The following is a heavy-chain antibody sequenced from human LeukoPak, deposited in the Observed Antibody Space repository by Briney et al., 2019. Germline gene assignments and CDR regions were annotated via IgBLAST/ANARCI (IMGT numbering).Heavy chain of an antibody. CDR1: GGSFSGYY. J-gene: IGHJ6*03. D-gene: IGHD3-10*01. CDR3: ARLSVLLWFGETGMDV. CDR2: INHSGST. Sequence: SETLSLTCAVYGGSFSGYYWSWIRQPPGKGLEWIGEINHSGSTNYNPSLKSRVTISVDTSKNQLSLKLSSVTAADTAVYYCARLSVLLWFGETGMDVWGKGTTVTISS. V-gene: IGHV4-34*01.